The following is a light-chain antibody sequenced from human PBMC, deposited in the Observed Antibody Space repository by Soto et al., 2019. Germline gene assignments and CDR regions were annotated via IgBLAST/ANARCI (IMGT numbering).Light chain of an antibody. CDR3: QQYNNWPPVT. CDR2: GAS. J-gene: IGKJ1*01. V-gene: IGKV3-15*01. CDR1: QSVSSN. Sequence: EIGSTQSPATLSFSPVDVATLSCRASQSVSSNLAWYQQKPGQAPRLLIYGASTRATGIPARFSGSGSGTEFTLTISSLQSEHFAVYYCQQYNNWPPVTFGQGTKVDIK.